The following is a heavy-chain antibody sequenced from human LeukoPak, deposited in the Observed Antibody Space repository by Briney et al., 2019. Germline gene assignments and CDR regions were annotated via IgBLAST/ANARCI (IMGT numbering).Heavy chain of an antibody. V-gene: IGHV3-23*01. CDR2: ISCSDGSI. J-gene: IGHJ6*03. Sequence: GGSLRLSCEASGFTFGIYAMSWARQAPGKGLEWVSVISCSDGSIHYADSVKGRFTISRDNSENTLYLQMNSLRAEDTAVYYCAKGSYYDSSGYYYYYYYMDVWGKGTTVTVSS. D-gene: IGHD3-22*01. CDR1: GFTFGIYA. CDR3: AKGSYYDSSGYYYYYYYMDV.